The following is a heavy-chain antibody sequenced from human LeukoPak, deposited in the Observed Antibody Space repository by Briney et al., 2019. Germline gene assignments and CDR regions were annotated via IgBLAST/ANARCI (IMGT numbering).Heavy chain of an antibody. V-gene: IGHV1-69*04. CDR2: IIPILGIA. D-gene: IGHD3-3*01. Sequence: AASVKVSCKASGGTFSSYAISWVRQAPGQGLEWMGRIIPILGIANYAQKFQGRVTITADKSTSTAYMELSSLRSEDTAVYYCARGGGPEGTIFGVILIPEGLKLDYYYGMDVWGQGTTVTVSS. CDR1: GGTFSSYA. J-gene: IGHJ6*02. CDR3: ARGGGPEGTIFGVILIPEGLKLDYYYGMDV.